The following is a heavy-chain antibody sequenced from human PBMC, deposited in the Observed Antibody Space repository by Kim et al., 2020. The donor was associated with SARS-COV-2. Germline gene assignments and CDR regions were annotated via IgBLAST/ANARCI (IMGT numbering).Heavy chain of an antibody. CDR1: GGSFSGYK. CDR3: ARGRAGVVPSPVLGLGPYYEYYAMGV. Sequence: SETLSLTCAVYGGSFSGYKWIWIRQPPGKGLEWIGEINHSGSTTLSPSLKSRITISEDTSKSQFSLRLKSMTAADTAMYYCARGRAGVVPSPVLGLGPYYEYYAMGVWGRGTPVAVSS. CDR2: INHSGST. D-gene: IGHD2-8*02. V-gene: IGHV4-34*01. J-gene: IGHJ6*02.